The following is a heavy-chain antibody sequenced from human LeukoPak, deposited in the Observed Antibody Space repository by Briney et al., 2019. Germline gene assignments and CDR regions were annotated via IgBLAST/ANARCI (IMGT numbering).Heavy chain of an antibody. D-gene: IGHD6-19*01. J-gene: IGHJ4*02. CDR3: ARSGYSSGWGDY. CDR1: TVSINSVDYY. Sequence: PSQTLSLTCTVSTVSINSVDYYWRSLRQPPGRVLEWIGYIYYSGSTYYNPSLKSRVTISVDTSKNQFSLKLSSVTAADTAVYYCARSGYSSGWGDYWGQGTLVTVSS. V-gene: IGHV4-30-4*01. CDR2: IYYSGST.